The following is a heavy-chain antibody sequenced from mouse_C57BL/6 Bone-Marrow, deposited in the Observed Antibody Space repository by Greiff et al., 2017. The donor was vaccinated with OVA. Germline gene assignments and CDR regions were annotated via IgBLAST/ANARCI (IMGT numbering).Heavy chain of an antibody. CDR3: AREDNYDYDSHWYFDV. Sequence: QVQLQQPGAELVRPGSSVKLSCKASGYTFTSYWMDWVKQRPGQGLEWIGNIYPSDSETHYNQKFKDKATLTVDKSYSTAYMQLSSLTSEDSAVYCCAREDNYDYDSHWYFDVWGTGTTVTVSS. V-gene: IGHV1-61*01. CDR1: GYTFTSYW. CDR2: IYPSDSET. J-gene: IGHJ1*03. D-gene: IGHD2-4*01.